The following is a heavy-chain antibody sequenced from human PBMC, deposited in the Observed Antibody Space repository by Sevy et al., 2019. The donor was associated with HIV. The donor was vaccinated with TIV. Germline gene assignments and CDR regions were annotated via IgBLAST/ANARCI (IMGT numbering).Heavy chain of an antibody. Sequence: GGSLRLSCAASGFIFSRYTINWVRQAPGKGLEWVSSITSTSSDTYYTDSVKGRFTISRDNAKNSLYLQMNSLIADDAAVYYCAREGGITLVLGVIHYYGLDVWGQGTTVTVSS. CDR1: GFIFSRYT. D-gene: IGHD3-10*01. J-gene: IGHJ6*02. CDR2: ITSTSSDT. CDR3: AREGGITLVLGVIHYYGLDV. V-gene: IGHV3-21*01.